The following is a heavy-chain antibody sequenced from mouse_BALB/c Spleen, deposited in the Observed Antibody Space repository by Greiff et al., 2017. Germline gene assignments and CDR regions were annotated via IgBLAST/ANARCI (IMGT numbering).Heavy chain of an antibody. CDR1: GYTFTDYN. CDR3: ARSSNDGYLYYFDY. V-gene: IGHV1-18*01. D-gene: IGHD2-3*01. J-gene: IGHJ2*01. Sequence: EVQLQQSGPELVKPGASVKIPCKASGYTFTDYNMDWVKQSHGKSLEWIGDINPNNGGTIYNQKFKGKATLTVDKSSSTAYMELRSLTSEDTAVYYCARSSNDGYLYYFDYWGQGTTLTVSS. CDR2: INPNNGGT.